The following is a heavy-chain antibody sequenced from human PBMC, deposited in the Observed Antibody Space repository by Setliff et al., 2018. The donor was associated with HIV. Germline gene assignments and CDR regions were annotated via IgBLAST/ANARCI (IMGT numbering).Heavy chain of an antibody. CDR2: IGYSGST. CDR3: ARWGENSGRPDWRAFDI. J-gene: IGHJ3*02. D-gene: IGHD1-26*01. Sequence: ETLSLTCTVSGGSINYYYWNWIRQSPGKGLEWIGFIGYSGSTSYNPSLNSRVTISVDTSKNQFSLKLSSVSTADTAVYYCARWGENSGRPDWRAFDIWGQGTMVTVSS. CDR1: GGSINYYY. V-gene: IGHV4-59*01.